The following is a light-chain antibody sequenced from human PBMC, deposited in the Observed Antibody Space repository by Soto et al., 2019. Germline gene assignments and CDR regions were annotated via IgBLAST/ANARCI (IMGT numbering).Light chain of an antibody. CDR1: QSISSY. CDR3: QQYGSLSWT. CDR2: AAS. Sequence: DIQMTQSPSSLSASVGDRVTITCRASQSISSYFNWYQQKPGKAPKLLIYAASSLQSGVPSRFSGSGSGTDFTLTISRLEPEDFAVYYCQQYGSLSWTFGQGTKVDIK. J-gene: IGKJ1*01. V-gene: IGKV1-39*01.